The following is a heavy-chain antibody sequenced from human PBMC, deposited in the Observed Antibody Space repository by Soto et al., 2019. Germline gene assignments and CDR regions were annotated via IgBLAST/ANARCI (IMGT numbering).Heavy chain of an antibody. CDR1: GFTFSNSA. J-gene: IGHJ4*02. D-gene: IGHD1-26*01. Sequence: GGSLRLSCAASGFTFSNSAMSWVRQAPGKGLDWVSSISDSGVSTYYADSVKGRFTISRDNSKSTLYLQMNSLRAEDTAVYYCAKETYSGSSLFAYSGQGTLVIVSS. V-gene: IGHV3-23*01. CDR2: ISDSGVST. CDR3: AKETYSGSSLFAY.